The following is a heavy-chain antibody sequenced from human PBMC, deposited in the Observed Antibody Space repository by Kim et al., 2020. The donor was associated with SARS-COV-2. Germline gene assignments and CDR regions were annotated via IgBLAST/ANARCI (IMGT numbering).Heavy chain of an antibody. CDR2: IYTSGST. J-gene: IGHJ3*02. Sequence: SETLSLTCTVSGGSISSGSYYWSWIRPPAGKGLEWIGRIYTSGSTNYNSSLKSRVTISVDTSKNQFSLKLSSVTAADTAVYYCARDIAAAGRGDDAFDIWGQGTMVTVSS. V-gene: IGHV4-61*02. CDR1: GGSISSGSYY. D-gene: IGHD6-13*01. CDR3: ARDIAAAGRGDDAFDI.